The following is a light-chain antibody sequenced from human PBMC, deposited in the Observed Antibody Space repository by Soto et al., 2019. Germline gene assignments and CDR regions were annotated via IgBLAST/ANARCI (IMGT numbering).Light chain of an antibody. CDR3: QQHNNWPYT. J-gene: IGKJ2*01. V-gene: IGKV3-15*01. CDR1: QSVSSN. Sequence: EIVMTQSPATLSVSPGERATLSCRASQSVSSNLAWYQQKPGQAPRLLIYGASTRATGIPARFSGSGSGTEFALTISSMQSEDFAVYYGQQHNNWPYTFGQGTKLEIK. CDR2: GAS.